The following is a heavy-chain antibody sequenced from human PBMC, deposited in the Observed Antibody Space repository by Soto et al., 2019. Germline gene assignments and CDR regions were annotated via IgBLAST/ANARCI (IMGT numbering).Heavy chain of an antibody. Sequence: QVQLVQSGAEVKKPGTSVKVSCKASGYTFTSYAMHWVRQAPGQRLEWMGWINAGNGNTKYSQKFQGRVTITRDTSASTAYMELSSPRSEDTAVYYCARPTRIAAAGTPVGYWGQGTLVTVSS. CDR3: ARPTRIAAAGTPVGY. CDR2: INAGNGNT. V-gene: IGHV1-3*01. D-gene: IGHD6-13*01. J-gene: IGHJ4*02. CDR1: GYTFTSYA.